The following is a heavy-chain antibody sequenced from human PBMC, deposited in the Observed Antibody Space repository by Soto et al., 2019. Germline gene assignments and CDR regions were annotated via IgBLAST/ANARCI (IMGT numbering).Heavy chain of an antibody. CDR3: ARTVDTAMFFYFDY. D-gene: IGHD5-18*01. CDR2: IHHSGST. Sequence: SETLSLTCAVSGGSISSGGYPWSWIRQPPGKGLEWIGYIHHSGSTYYNPSLKSRVTISVDRSKNQFSLKLSSVTAADTAGYYCARTVDTAMFFYFDYWGQGALVTVSS. V-gene: IGHV4-30-2*01. CDR1: GGSISSGGYP. J-gene: IGHJ4*02.